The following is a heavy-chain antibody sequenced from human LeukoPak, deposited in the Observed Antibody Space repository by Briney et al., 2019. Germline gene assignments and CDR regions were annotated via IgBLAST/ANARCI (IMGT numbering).Heavy chain of an antibody. CDR3: ARIISYCSSTTCLRPYYYYMDV. CDR2: MNPNSGNT. Sequence: PKASVKVSCKASGYTFTSHDINWVRQATGRGLEWMGWMNPNSGNTGYVQKFQGRITMTRDNSINTAYMQLSSLRSDDTAVYYCARIISYCSSTTCLRPYYYYMDVWGEGTTVIVSS. V-gene: IGHV1-8*01. J-gene: IGHJ6*03. D-gene: IGHD2-2*01. CDR1: GYTFTSHD.